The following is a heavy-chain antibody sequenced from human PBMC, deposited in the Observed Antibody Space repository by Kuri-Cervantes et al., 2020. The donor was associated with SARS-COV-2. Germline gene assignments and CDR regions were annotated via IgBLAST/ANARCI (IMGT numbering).Heavy chain of an antibody. V-gene: IGHV3-13*05. CDR3: ARVGFGYGGILAYYFDY. J-gene: IGHJ4*02. D-gene: IGHD4-23*01. CDR1: GITF. Sequence: LSLTCAVSGITFIDWVRQTTGKGLEWVSVIGIAGDPYYPGSVKGRFTISSDNSKNTLYLQMNSLRAEDTAVYYCARVGFGYGGILAYYFDYWGQGTLVTVSS. CDR2: IGIAGDP.